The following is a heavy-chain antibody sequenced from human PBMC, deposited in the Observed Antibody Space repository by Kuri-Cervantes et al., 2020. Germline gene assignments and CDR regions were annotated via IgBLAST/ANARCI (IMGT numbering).Heavy chain of an antibody. Sequence: SETLSLTCTVSGGSVSSTSQYWSWIRQPPGKGLEWIGFINYSGSTNYNPSLKSRVSISVDTSKNQFSLKLSSVTAADTAMYYCARSFYCTNGICPSDYWGQGTLVTVSS. CDR2: INYSGST. V-gene: IGHV4-61*01. J-gene: IGHJ4*02. CDR3: ARSFYCTNGICPSDY. D-gene: IGHD2-8*01. CDR1: GGSVSSTSQY.